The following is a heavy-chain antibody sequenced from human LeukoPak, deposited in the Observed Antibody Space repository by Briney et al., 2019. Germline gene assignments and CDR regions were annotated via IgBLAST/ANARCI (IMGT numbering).Heavy chain of an antibody. CDR2: IYYSGST. V-gene: IGHV4-59*08. J-gene: IGHJ5*02. CDR3: ARHELLLWFGELFRGWFDP. D-gene: IGHD3-10*01. Sequence: SETLSLTCTVSGGSISSYYWSWIRQPPGKGLEWIGYIYYSGSTNYNPSLKSRVTISVDTSKNQFSLKLSSVTAADTAVYYCARHELLLWFGELFRGWFDPWGQGTLVTVSS. CDR1: GGSISSYY.